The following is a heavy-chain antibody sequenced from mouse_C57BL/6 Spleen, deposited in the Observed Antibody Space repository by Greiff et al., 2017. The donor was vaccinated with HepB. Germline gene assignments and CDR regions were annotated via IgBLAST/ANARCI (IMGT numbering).Heavy chain of an antibody. CDR1: GYAFTNYL. CDR3: ARFPYYYGSSYWYFDV. V-gene: IGHV1-54*01. J-gene: IGHJ1*03. D-gene: IGHD1-1*01. CDR2: INPGSGGT. Sequence: QVQLQQSGAELVRPGTSVKVSCKASGYAFTNYLIEWVKQRPGQGLEWIGVINPGSGGTNYNEKFKGKATLTADKSSSTAYMQLSSLTSEDSAVYFCARFPYYYGSSYWYFDVGGTGTGVTVSS.